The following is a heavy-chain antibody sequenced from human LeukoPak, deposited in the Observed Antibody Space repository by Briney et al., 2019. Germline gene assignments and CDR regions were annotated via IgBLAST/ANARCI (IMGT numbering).Heavy chain of an antibody. CDR1: GGTFSSYA. CDR3: ARSWWELPLAFDI. Sequence: ASVKVSCKASGGTFSSYAISWVRQAPGQGLEWMGWISAYNGNTNYAQKLQGRVTMTTDTSTSTAYMELRSLRSDDTAVYYCARSWWELPLAFDIWGQGTMVTVSS. CDR2: ISAYNGNT. V-gene: IGHV1-18*01. J-gene: IGHJ3*02. D-gene: IGHD1-26*01.